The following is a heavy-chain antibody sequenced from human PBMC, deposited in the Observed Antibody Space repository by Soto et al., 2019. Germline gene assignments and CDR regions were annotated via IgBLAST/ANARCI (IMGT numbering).Heavy chain of an antibody. CDR1: GLTFSSYA. V-gene: IGHV3-23*01. CDR2: ISYSGDST. J-gene: IGHJ3*02. CDR3: ANLNWNYGLGAFDI. D-gene: IGHD1-7*01. Sequence: EVQLLESGGGLVQPGGSLRLSCAASGLTFSSYAMNWVRQAPGKGLEWVSGISYSGDSTYYADSVRGRFTISRDNSKNTLYLHMNSLRAEDTATYHCANLNWNYGLGAFDIWGQGTMVTVSS.